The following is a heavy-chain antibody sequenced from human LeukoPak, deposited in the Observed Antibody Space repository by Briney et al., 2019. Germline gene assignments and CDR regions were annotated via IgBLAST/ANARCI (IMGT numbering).Heavy chain of an antibody. Sequence: QPGGSLRLSCSTYGFTFGDYAMSWVRQAPGKGLEWVGFIQAKAYGGATKYAASVNGRFSISRDDSQSIANLQMNDLKTEDTAVYYCTRAPHPRCSSSGCYLDYWGQGTLVTVSS. CDR1: GFTFGDYA. J-gene: IGHJ4*02. V-gene: IGHV3-49*04. D-gene: IGHD2-2*01. CDR3: TRAPHPRCSSSGCYLDY. CDR2: IQAKAYGGAT.